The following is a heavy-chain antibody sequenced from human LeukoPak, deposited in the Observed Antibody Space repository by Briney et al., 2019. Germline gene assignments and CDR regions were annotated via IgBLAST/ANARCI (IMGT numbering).Heavy chain of an antibody. CDR2: FDPEDGET. D-gene: IGHD5-18*01. CDR3: ARAVDTAMVKLFDP. J-gene: IGHJ5*02. Sequence: ASVKVSCKVSGYTLTELSMHWVRQAPGKGVEWMGGFDPEDGETIYAQKFQGRVTMTRDTSISTAYMELSGLRSDGTAVYYCARAVDTAMVKLFDPWGQGTLVTVSS. CDR1: GYTLTELS. V-gene: IGHV1-24*01.